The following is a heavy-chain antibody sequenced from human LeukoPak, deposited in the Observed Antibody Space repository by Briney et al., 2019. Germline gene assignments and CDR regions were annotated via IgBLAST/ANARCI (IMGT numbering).Heavy chain of an antibody. D-gene: IGHD2-2*02. J-gene: IGHJ4*02. CDR2: INSDGSIT. CDR1: GFTFTTYW. V-gene: IGHV3-74*01. CDR3: AKDREYQLLYPHY. Sequence: GGSLRLSCAASGFTFTTYWMHWVRQAPGKGLVWVSHINSDGSITSYADSVKGRFTISRDSAKNTLYLQMNSLRAEDTAVYYCAKDREYQLLYPHYWGQGTLVTVSS.